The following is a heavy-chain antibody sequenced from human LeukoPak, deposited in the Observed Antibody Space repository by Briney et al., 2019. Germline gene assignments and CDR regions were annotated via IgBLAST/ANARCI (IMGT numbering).Heavy chain of an antibody. J-gene: IGHJ6*02. CDR1: GFTFNSYA. CDR3: AKDYYGSRYYYGMDV. D-gene: IGHD3-10*01. V-gene: IGHV3-23*01. Sequence: PGGSLRLSCAASGFTFNSYAMNWVRQAPGKGLEWVSSISVSGGSTNYADSVKGRLTISRDNSKNTLYLQMNSLRAEDTAVYYCAKDYYGSRYYYGMDVWGQGTTVTVSS. CDR2: ISVSGGST.